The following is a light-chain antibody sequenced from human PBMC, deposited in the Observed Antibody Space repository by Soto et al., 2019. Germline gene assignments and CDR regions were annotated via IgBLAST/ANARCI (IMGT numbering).Light chain of an antibody. CDR3: QQYNNWPPIT. J-gene: IGKJ5*01. CDR1: QSVNNK. Sequence: IVMTQSPATLSVSPLEIVTLSCMASQSVNNKVAWYQQKPGQAPRLLIFGASTRATGIPARFSGSGSVTEFTLTISSLQSEDFAVYYCQQYNNWPPITFGQGTRLEIK. CDR2: GAS. V-gene: IGKV3-15*01.